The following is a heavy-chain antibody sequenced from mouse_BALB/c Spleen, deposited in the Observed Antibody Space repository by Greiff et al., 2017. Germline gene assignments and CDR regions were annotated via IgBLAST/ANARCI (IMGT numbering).Heavy chain of an antibody. CDR2: IYPGSGST. CDR3: TRGELGRRDIYYYAMDY. V-gene: IGHV1S22*01. D-gene: IGHD3-3*01. J-gene: IGHJ4*01. CDR1: GYTFTSYW. Sequence: LQQPGSELVRPGASVKLSCKASGYTFTSYWMHWVKQRHGQGLEWIGNIYPGSGSTNYDEKFKSKGTLTVDTSSSTAYMHLSSLTSEDSAVYYCTRGELGRRDIYYYAMDYWGQGTSVTVSS.